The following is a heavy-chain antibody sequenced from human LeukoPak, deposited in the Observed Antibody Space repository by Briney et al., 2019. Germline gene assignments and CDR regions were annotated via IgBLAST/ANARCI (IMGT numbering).Heavy chain of an antibody. Sequence: GGSLRLSCAASGFTFSNYGMSWVRPAPGKGREWVSPISGSGVTTYYADSVKGGFTISRDNSKNTLYLQMNSLRAEDTAIYYCAKVTYGSGTYGAFDSWGQGTLVIVSS. V-gene: IGHV3-23*01. D-gene: IGHD3-10*01. CDR2: ISGSGVTT. CDR3: AKVTYGSGTYGAFDS. CDR1: GFTFSNYG. J-gene: IGHJ4*02.